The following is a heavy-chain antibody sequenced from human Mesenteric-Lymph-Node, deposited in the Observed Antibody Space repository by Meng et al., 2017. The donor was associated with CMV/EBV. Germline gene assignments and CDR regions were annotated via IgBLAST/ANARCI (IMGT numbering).Heavy chain of an antibody. CDR3: ASWYCSSTSCYRNPYYYYGMDV. D-gene: IGHD2-2*01. J-gene: IGHJ6*02. CDR1: GYTFTSYG. Sequence: VKVSCKASGYTFTSYGISWVRQAPGQGLEWMGWISAYNGNTNYAQKLQGRVTMTTDTSTSTAYMELRSLRSDDTAVYYCASWYCSSTSCYRNPYYYYGMDVWGQGTTVTVSS. V-gene: IGHV1-18*01. CDR2: ISAYNGNT.